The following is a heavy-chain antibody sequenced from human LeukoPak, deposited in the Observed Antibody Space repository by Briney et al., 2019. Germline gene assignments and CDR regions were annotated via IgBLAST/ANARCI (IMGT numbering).Heavy chain of an antibody. D-gene: IGHD3-3*01. CDR3: AGYYDFWSGSLDPPDYYYYYMDV. CDR1: GYTLTELS. Sequence: ASVKVSCKVSGYTLTELSMHWVRQAPGKGLEWMGGFDPEDGETIYAQKFQGRVTMTEDTSTDTAYMELSSLRSEDTAVYYCAGYYDFWSGSLDPPDYYYYYMDVWGKGTTVTVSS. J-gene: IGHJ6*03. CDR2: FDPEDGET. V-gene: IGHV1-24*01.